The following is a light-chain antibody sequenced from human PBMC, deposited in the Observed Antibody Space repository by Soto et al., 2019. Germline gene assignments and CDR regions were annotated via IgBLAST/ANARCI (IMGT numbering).Light chain of an antibody. V-gene: IGKV3D-15*01. CDR2: GAS. J-gene: IGKJ1*01. CDR1: ESVSIS. Sequence: EIVMTQSPATLSVSPGEGATLSCRASESVSISLAWYQHKPGQPPRLLIHGASTRASGIPPRFSGSGSGTEFTLTITSLQSEDFGVYFCQQYKDWPTTFGQGTKVDIK. CDR3: QQYKDWPTT.